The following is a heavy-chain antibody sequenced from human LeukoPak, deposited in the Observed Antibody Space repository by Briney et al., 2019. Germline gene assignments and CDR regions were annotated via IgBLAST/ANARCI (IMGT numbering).Heavy chain of an antibody. D-gene: IGHD6-13*01. CDR3: ARGSSWYVLAFDY. CDR1: GGSISGTYY. CDR2: IYYTGTT. J-gene: IGHJ4*02. Sequence: PSETLSLTCTVSGGSISGTYYWSWIRQPPGKGLEWIGYIYYTGTTDSNPSLKSRVTISLDTSKNQFSLNLSSVTAADTAVYYCARGSSWYVLAFDYWGQGTLVTVSS. V-gene: IGHV4-59*08.